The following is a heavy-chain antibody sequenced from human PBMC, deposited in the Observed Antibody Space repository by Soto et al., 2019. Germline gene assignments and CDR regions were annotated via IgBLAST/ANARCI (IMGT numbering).Heavy chain of an antibody. D-gene: IGHD3-16*02. J-gene: IGHJ4*02. CDR2: SSYSGRT. Sequence: QVQLQESGPGLVKPSQTLSLTCTVSGDSISSRNSYWTWIRQHPGKGLEWIGYSSYSGRTYYYTSLKSRATISVDTSKNQFSLKLSSVTAADTVVYYCARARGFGDLSLKYWGQGTLVTVSS. CDR1: GDSISSRNSY. V-gene: IGHV4-31*03. CDR3: ARARGFGDLSLKY.